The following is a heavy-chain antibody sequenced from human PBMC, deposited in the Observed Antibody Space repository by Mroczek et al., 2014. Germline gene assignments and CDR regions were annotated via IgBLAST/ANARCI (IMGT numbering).Heavy chain of an antibody. CDR3: ATRSGYYSLENLN. D-gene: IGHD3-3*01. Sequence: VQLQESGPGLVKPSETLSLTCTVSGDSSSSYHWRLDPAAPREGTGVDWGISTIISGSTNYNPSLKSRVTISGDTSKNQFSLKLSSVTAADTAVYYCATRSGYYSLENLNWGQGTLVTVSS. CDR2: STIISGST. J-gene: IGHJ4*02. V-gene: IGHV4-59*01. CDR1: GDSSSSYH.